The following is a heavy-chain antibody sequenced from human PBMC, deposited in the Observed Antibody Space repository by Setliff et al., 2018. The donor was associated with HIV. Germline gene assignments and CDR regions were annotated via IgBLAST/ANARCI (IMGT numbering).Heavy chain of an antibody. V-gene: IGHV3-23*01. D-gene: IGHD3-16*01. CDR1: GFTFSSYS. Sequence: GGSLRLSCAASGFTFSSYSMTWVRQAPGKGLEWVSVISGSGDITAYAASVKGRFTISRDNSKNTLFLQMNSLRAEDTAVYYCTKGGRRDYFQYWGQGTLVTVS. CDR3: TKGGRRDYFQY. J-gene: IGHJ1*01. CDR2: ISGSGDIT.